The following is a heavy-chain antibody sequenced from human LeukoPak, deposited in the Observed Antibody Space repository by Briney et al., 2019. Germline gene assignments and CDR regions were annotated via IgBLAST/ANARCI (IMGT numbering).Heavy chain of an antibody. CDR2: ITDAVGST. CDR3: ARVGSSGFYYYYYYGMDV. V-gene: IGHV3-23*01. Sequence: GGSLRLSCAASGFTFSSSSISWVRQAPGKGLEWVSAITDAVGSTHYADSVKGRFTISRDDAKNSLYLQMNSLRAEDTAVYYCARVGSSGFYYYYYYGMDVWGQGTTVTVSS. CDR1: GFTFSSSS. D-gene: IGHD6-19*01. J-gene: IGHJ6*02.